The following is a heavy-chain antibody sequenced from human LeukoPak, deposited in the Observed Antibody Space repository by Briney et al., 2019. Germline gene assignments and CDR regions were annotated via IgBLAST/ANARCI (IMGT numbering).Heavy chain of an antibody. J-gene: IGHJ4*02. D-gene: IGHD1-1*01. CDR1: GFTFGDYA. CDR3: PRDRGAYNPYAY. Sequence: PGGSLRLSCTASGFTFGDYAMSWIRQAPGKGLEWVGFIRSKAYGETADYAASVKGRFTISRDDSKAIAYLQMNSLKTEDTAVYPCPRDRGAYNPYAYWGQGTLVTVSS. CDR2: IRSKAYGETA. V-gene: IGHV3-49*03.